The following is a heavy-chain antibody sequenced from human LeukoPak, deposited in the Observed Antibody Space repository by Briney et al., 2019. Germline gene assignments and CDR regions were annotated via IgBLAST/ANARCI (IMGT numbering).Heavy chain of an antibody. Sequence: PGRSLRLSCAASGFTFSSYGMHWVRQAPGKGLEWVAVIWYDGSNKYYADSVKGRFTISRDNSKNTLYLQMNSLRAEDTAVYYCARDTVWGSGGPYGMDVWGQGTTVTVSS. D-gene: IGHD3-10*01. V-gene: IGHV3-33*01. CDR2: IWYDGSNK. CDR3: ARDTVWGSGGPYGMDV. J-gene: IGHJ6*02. CDR1: GFTFSSYG.